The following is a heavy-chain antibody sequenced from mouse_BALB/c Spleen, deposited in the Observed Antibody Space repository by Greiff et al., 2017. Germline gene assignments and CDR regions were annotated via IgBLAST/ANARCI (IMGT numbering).Heavy chain of an antibody. Sequence: DVMLVESGGGLVQPGGSRKLSCAASGFTFSSFGMHWVRQAPEKGLEWVAYISSGSSTIYYADTVKGRFTISRDNPKNTLFLQMTSLRSEDTAMYYCARCNFLMDYWGQGTSVTVSS. V-gene: IGHV5-17*02. J-gene: IGHJ4*01. CDR2: ISSGSSTI. CDR1: GFTFSSFG. CDR3: ARCNFLMDY. D-gene: IGHD2-1*01.